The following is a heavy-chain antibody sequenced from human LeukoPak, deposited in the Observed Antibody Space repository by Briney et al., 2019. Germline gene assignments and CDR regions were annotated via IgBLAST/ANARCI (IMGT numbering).Heavy chain of an antibody. V-gene: IGHV3-48*04. D-gene: IGHD6-19*01. J-gene: IGHJ4*02. Sequence: GGSLRLSCAASGFTFNSYSMNWVRQAPGKGLEWVSYISSSGSTIYYADSVKGRFTISRDNAKNSLYLQMNSLRAEDTAVYYCASLYSSGWWVDYWGQGTLVTVSS. CDR1: GFTFNSYS. CDR2: ISSSGSTI. CDR3: ASLYSSGWWVDY.